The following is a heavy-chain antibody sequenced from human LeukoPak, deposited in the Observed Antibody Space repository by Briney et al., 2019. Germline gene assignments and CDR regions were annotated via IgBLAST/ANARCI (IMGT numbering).Heavy chain of an antibody. D-gene: IGHD3-9*01. CDR2: IYHSGST. J-gene: IGHJ6*04. Sequence: PSETLSLTCAVSGGSISSSNWWSWGRQPPGKGLEWIGEIYHSGSTNYNPSLKSRVTISVDKCKNQFSLKLSSVTAADTAVYYCARRLSDILSGHYYYGMDVWGKGTTVTVSS. V-gene: IGHV4-4*02. CDR3: ARRLSDILSGHYYYGMDV. CDR1: GGSISSSNW.